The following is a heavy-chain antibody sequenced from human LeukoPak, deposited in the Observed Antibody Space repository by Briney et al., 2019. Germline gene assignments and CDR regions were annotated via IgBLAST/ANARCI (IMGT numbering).Heavy chain of an antibody. Sequence: GGSLRLSCAASGFTFSSYAMSWVRQAPGKGPEWVSAISGSGGSTYYADSVKGRFTISRDNSKNTLYLQMNSLRAEDTAVYYCAKDTSLYGYNYAFDIWGQGTMVTVSS. CDR1: GFTFSSYA. CDR2: ISGSGGST. CDR3: AKDTSLYGYNYAFDI. J-gene: IGHJ3*02. V-gene: IGHV3-23*01. D-gene: IGHD5-24*01.